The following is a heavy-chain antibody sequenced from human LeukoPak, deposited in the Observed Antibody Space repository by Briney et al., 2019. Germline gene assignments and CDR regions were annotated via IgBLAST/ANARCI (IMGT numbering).Heavy chain of an antibody. D-gene: IGHD2/OR15-2a*01. CDR1: DGSFSGYY. CDR3: ARIPHFYFGYGYFDS. CDR2: IDQSGTT. V-gene: IGHV4-34*01. Sequence: PSETLSLTCVVYDGSFSGYYWSWIRQPPGKGLEWIAEIDQSGTTNYNPSLKTRVSISVHTSKKQFSLTLTSMTAADTAVYYCARIPHFYFGYGYFDSWGQGTLVTVSS. J-gene: IGHJ4*02.